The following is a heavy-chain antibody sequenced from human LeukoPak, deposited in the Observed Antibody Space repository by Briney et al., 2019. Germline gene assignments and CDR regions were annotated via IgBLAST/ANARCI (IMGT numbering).Heavy chain of an antibody. J-gene: IGHJ4*02. D-gene: IGHD5-12*01. CDR1: GFTVSSNY. CDR2: IYSGGST. CDR3: ARVGSGYDPYDY. Sequence: GGSLRLSCAASGFTVSSNYMSWVRQAPGKGLEWVSVIYSGGSTYYADSVKGRFTISRDNSKNTLYLQMNSLRAEDTAVYYCARVGSGYDPYDYWGQGTLVTVSS. V-gene: IGHV3-53*01.